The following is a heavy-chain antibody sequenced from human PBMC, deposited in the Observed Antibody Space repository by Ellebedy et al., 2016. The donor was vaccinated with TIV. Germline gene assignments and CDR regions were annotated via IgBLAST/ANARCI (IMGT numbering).Heavy chain of an antibody. D-gene: IGHD2-15*01. CDR3: ARGFCSGGLCPGYFDS. J-gene: IGHJ4*02. CDR2: ISPTGHTI. V-gene: IGHV3-48*03. Sequence: GGSLRLSCAASGFTFSSYEMNWVRQAPGKGLEWVAFISPTGHTIYYADSVKGRFTISRDGAENSLSLQMSSLRAEDTAVYYCARGFCSGGLCPGYFDSWGQGALVTVSS. CDR1: GFTFSSYE.